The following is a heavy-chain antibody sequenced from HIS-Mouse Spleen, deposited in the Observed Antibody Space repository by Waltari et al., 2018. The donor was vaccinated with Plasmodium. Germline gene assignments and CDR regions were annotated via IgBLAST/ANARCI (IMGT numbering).Heavy chain of an antibody. Sequence: EVQLVESGGGLVKPGGSLRLSCAASGFTFSNAWMSWVRQAPGKGVEWVSSIKSKTDGGKTDYAAPVKGRFTISRDDSKNTLYLQMNSLKTEDTAVYYCTTGLGAFDIWGQGTMVTVSS. CDR3: TTGLGAFDI. CDR1: GFTFSNAW. J-gene: IGHJ3*02. CDR2: IKSKTDGGKT. V-gene: IGHV3-15*01.